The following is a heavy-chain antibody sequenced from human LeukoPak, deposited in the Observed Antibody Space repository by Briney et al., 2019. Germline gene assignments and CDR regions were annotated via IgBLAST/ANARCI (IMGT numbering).Heavy chain of an antibody. V-gene: IGHV1-69*13. CDR2: ITPLFGTA. J-gene: IGHJ4*02. Sequence: ASVKVSCKASGGTFSKYTISWVRQRPGQGLEWMGGITPLFGTANYAQKFQGRVTITADESASTAYMELSSLRSEDTAVYYCARLPYSSGWSPDYWGQGTLVTVSS. CDR3: ARLPYSSGWSPDY. D-gene: IGHD6-19*01. CDR1: GGTFSKYT.